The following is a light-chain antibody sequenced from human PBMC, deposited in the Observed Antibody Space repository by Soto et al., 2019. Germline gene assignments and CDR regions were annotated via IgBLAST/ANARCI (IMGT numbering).Light chain of an antibody. J-gene: IGLJ1*01. V-gene: IGLV2-14*01. CDR3: SSFSSSSTPYV. Sequence: QSALTQPASVSGSPGQSITISCTGTSSDVGAYNYVSWYQQHPGTAPKLMIFEVNGRPSGVSDRFSGSKSGNTASLTISGLQPEDEADYYCSSFSSSSTPYVFGTGTKVTV. CDR1: SSDVGAYNY. CDR2: EVN.